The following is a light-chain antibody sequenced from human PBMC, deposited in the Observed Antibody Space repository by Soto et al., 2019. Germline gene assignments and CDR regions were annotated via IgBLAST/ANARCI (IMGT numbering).Light chain of an antibody. V-gene: IGKV3-11*01. CDR1: QSISSS. CDR3: QQRSTWPRT. CDR2: DAS. J-gene: IGKJ4*01. Sequence: EIVLAQSPGTLSLSPGERATLSCRASQSISSSLVWYQQKPGQAPRLLIFDASNRATGTPARFSGGGSGTDFTLTISSLEPEDFAVYYCQQRSTWPRTFGGGTKVEI.